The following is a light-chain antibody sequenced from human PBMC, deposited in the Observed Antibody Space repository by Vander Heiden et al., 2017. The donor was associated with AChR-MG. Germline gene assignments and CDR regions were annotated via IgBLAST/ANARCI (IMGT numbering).Light chain of an antibody. J-gene: IGLJ7*01. CDR3: QSYDTTLSASV. CDR2: ADQ. CDR1: SSNIGAGYN. Sequence: QSVLTQPPSVSGAPGQRVPISCTGSSSNIGAGYNVHWYQQFPGKSPKLLIYADQHRPSGVPDRFSGTKSGTSASLSITGLQPEDEADYYCQSYDTTLSASVFGGGTQLTVL. V-gene: IGLV1-40*01.